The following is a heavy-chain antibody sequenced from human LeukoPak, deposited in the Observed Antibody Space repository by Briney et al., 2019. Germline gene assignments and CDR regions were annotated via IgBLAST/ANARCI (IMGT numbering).Heavy chain of an antibody. V-gene: IGHV4-39*01. D-gene: IGHD4-23*01. Sequence: GSLRLSCAASGFTVNRTYMSWVRQPPGKGLEWIGIIYYSGSTYYNPSLKSRVTISADTSKNQFSLKLSSVTAADTAVYYCARHYYGGNSDPSYWYFDLWGRGTLVTVSS. J-gene: IGHJ2*01. CDR1: GFTVNRTY. CDR3: ARHYYGGNSDPSYWYFDL. CDR2: IYYSGST.